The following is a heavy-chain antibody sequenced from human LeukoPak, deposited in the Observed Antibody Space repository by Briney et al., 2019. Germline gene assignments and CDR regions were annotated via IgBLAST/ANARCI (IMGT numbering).Heavy chain of an antibody. D-gene: IGHD5-18*01. CDR1: GFTFSNYA. V-gene: IGHV3-23*01. CDR2: IGGSGSADGI. CDR3: AKWSKYTYGYFDY. Sequence: PGGSLRLSCAASGFTFSNYAMSWVRQTPGKGLEWTSSIGGSGSADGIFYADSVKGRFTISRDNSKNTLYLQMNSLRAEDTAVFYCAKWSKYTYGYFDYWGQGTLVTVSS. J-gene: IGHJ4*02.